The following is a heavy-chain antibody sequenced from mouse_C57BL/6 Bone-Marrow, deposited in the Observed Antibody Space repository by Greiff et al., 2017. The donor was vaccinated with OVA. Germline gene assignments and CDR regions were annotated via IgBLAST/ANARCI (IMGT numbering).Heavy chain of an antibody. CDR2: SRHKANDYTT. CDR1: GFTFSDFY. Sequence: EVQRVESGGGLVQSGRSLRLSCATSGFTFSDFYMEWVRQAPGKGLEWIAASRHKANDYTTEYSASVKGRFIVSRDTSQSILYLQMNALRAEDTAIYYCARASTGTWFAYWGQGTLVTVSA. D-gene: IGHD4-1*01. CDR3: ARASTGTWFAY. V-gene: IGHV7-1*01. J-gene: IGHJ3*01.